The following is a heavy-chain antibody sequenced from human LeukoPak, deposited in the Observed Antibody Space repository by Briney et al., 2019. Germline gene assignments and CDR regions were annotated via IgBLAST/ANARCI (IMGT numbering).Heavy chain of an antibody. V-gene: IGHV4-59*01. Sequence: PSETLSLTCTVSGGSISSYYWSWIRQPPGKGLEWIGYIYYSGSTNYNPSLESRVTISVDTSKNQFSLKLSSVTAADTAVYYCARYFPYSYGRFFDYWGQGTLVTVSS. CDR1: GGSISSYY. J-gene: IGHJ4*02. CDR2: IYYSGST. D-gene: IGHD5-18*01. CDR3: ARYFPYSYGRFFDY.